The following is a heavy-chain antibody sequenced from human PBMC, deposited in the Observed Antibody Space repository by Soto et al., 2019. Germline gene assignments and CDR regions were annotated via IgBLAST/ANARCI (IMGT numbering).Heavy chain of an antibody. CDR3: ANLAALYDFWSGYYGNYFDY. Sequence: GGSLRLSCAASGFTFSSYAMSWVRQAPGKGLEWVSAISGSGGSTYYADSVKGRFTISRDNSKNTLYLQMNSLRAEDTAVYYCANLAALYDFWSGYYGNYFDYWGQGTLVTVSS. CDR2: ISGSGGST. CDR1: GFTFSSYA. D-gene: IGHD3-3*01. J-gene: IGHJ4*02. V-gene: IGHV3-23*01.